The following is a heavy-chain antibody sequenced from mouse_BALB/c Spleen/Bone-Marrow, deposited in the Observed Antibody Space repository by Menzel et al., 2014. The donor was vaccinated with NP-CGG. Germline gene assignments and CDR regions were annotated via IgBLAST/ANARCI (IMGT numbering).Heavy chain of an antibody. CDR2: INPSNGGT. D-gene: IGHD2-3*01. V-gene: IGHV1S81*02. CDR1: GYTFTSYY. Sequence: QVQLQQSGAELVKPGASVKLSCKASGYTFTSYYMYWVKQRPGQGLEWIGGINPSNGGTNFNEKFKSKATLTVDKSSSTAYMQLGSLTSEDSAVYYCTRYGYDPLYAMDYWGQGTSVTVSS. CDR3: TRYGYDPLYAMDY. J-gene: IGHJ4*01.